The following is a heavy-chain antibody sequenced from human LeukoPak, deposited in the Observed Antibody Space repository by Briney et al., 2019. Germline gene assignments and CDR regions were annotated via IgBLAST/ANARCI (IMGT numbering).Heavy chain of an antibody. D-gene: IGHD5-18*01. CDR3: AGGRDTDMGS. CDR2: TYYRSKWYN. V-gene: IGHV6-1*01. Sequence: SQTLSLTCAISGDSVSSNSAAWSWIRQSPSRGLEWLGRTYYRSKWYNNYAVSVKSRITINPDTSKNQFSLQLNSVTPEDTAVYYCAGGRDTDMGSWGQGTLVTVSS. CDR1: GDSVSSNSAA. J-gene: IGHJ4*02.